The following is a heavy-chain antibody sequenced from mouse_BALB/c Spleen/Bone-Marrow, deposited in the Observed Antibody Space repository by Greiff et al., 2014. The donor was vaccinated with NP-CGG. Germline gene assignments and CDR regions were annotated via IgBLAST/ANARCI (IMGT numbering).Heavy chain of an antibody. CDR2: ISTYYGNT. D-gene: IGHD1-1*01. Sequence: VQLQESGPELVRPGVSVKISCKGSGYTFTDYAMHWVKQSHAKSLEWIGVISTYYGNTNYNQKFKGKATMTVDKSSSTAYMELARLTSEDSAIYYCARPIYYYGSSYEKSYYFDDWGQGTTLTVSS. V-gene: IGHV1-67*01. CDR3: ARPIYYYGSSYEKSYYFDD. CDR1: GYTFTDYA. J-gene: IGHJ2*01.